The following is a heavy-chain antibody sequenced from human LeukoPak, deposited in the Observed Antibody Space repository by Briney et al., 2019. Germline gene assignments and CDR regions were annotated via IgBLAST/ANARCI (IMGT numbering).Heavy chain of an antibody. D-gene: IGHD6-13*01. J-gene: IGHJ4*02. CDR2: IKQAGSES. CDR3: AGTSSSWTTPFDY. CDR1: GFIFRSYW. V-gene: IGHV3-7*03. Sequence: GGSLRLSCAASGFIFRSYWMTWVRQAPGKGLEWVANIKQAGSESSYVDSVKGRFTISRDNSKNTLYLQMNSLRAEDTAVYYCAGTSSSWTTPFDYWGQGTLVTVSS.